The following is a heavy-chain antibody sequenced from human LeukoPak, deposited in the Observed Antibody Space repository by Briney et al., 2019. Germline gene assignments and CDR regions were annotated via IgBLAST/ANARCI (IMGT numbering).Heavy chain of an antibody. V-gene: IGHV3-23*01. Sequence: QTGGSLRLSCAASGFTFSSYAMSWVRQAPGKGLEWVSAISGSGGSTYYADSVKGRFTISRDNSKNTLYLQMNSLRAEDTAVYYCAKDKVIFGPTRGLFDYWGQGTLVTVSS. CDR2: ISGSGGST. CDR3: AKDKVIFGPTRGLFDY. CDR1: GFTFSSYA. D-gene: IGHD3/OR15-3a*01. J-gene: IGHJ4*02.